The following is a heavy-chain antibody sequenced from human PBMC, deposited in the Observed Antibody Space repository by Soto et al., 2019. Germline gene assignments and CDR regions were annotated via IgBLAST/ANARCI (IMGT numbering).Heavy chain of an antibody. CDR3: ARDKRIPFYYFDY. V-gene: IGHV3-33*01. CDR2: IWYDGSNK. J-gene: IGHJ4*02. Sequence: GGSLRLSCAASGFTFSSYGMHWVRQAPGKGLEWVAVIWYDGSNKYYADSVKGRFTISRDNSKNTLYLQMNSLRAEDTAVYYCARDKRIPFYYFDYWGQGTLVTVSS. CDR1: GFTFSSYG. D-gene: IGHD2-21*01.